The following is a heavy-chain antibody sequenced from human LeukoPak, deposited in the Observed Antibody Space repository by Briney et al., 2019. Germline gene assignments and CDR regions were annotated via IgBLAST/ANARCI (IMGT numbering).Heavy chain of an antibody. J-gene: IGHJ3*02. CDR3: ARGTYYYDSSGENDAFDI. Sequence: PGGSLRLSCAASGFTFSSYWMHWVRQAPGKGLVWVSRINSDGSSTSYADSVKGRFTISRDNAKNTLYLQMNSLRAEDTAVYYCARGTYYYDSSGENDAFDIWGQGTMVTVSS. D-gene: IGHD3-22*01. V-gene: IGHV3-74*01. CDR2: INSDGSST. CDR1: GFTFSSYW.